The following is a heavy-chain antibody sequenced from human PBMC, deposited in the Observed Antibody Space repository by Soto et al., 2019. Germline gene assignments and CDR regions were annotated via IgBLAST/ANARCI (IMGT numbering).Heavy chain of an antibody. Sequence: QVQLVESGGGVVQPGRSLRLSCAASGFTFSNYGMHWVRQAPGKGLEWVAVIWHDGSIKYYADSVKGRFTISRDSSKNTLDLKMNSLRAEDRAVYYCARDQNWYFACWGQGPLVTVSS. CDR2: IWHDGSIK. CDR3: ARDQNWYFAC. CDR1: GFTFSNYG. J-gene: IGHJ4*02. V-gene: IGHV3-33*01. D-gene: IGHD1-1*01.